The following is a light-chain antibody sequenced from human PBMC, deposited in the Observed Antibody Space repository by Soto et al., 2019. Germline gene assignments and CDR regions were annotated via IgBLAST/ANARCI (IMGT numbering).Light chain of an antibody. Sequence: EIVLTQSPGTLSLSPGERATLSCRASQSVSSNYLAWYQQKPGQAPRLLIYGAFSRATGIPDRFSGSGSGTDFTLTINRLEPEDFAVYYCQQYGGMWTFGQGTKV. CDR2: GAF. J-gene: IGKJ1*01. CDR3: QQYGGMWT. CDR1: QSVSSNY. V-gene: IGKV3-20*01.